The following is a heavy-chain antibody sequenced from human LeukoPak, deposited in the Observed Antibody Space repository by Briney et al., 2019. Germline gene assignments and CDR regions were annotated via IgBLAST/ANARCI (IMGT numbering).Heavy chain of an antibody. V-gene: IGHV4-39*07. CDR1: GGSISSSSYY. J-gene: IGHJ4*02. D-gene: IGHD3-9*01. CDR2: INHSGST. Sequence: PSETLSLTCTVSGGSISSSSYYSGWIRQPPGKGLERIGEINHSGSTNYNPSLKSRVTISVDTSKNQFSLKLSSVTAADAAVYYCASGYGDILRSFDYWGQGTLVTVSS. CDR3: ASGYGDILRSFDY.